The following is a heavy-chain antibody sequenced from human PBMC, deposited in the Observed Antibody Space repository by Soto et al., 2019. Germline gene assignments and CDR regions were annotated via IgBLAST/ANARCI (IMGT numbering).Heavy chain of an antibody. J-gene: IGHJ3*01. Sequence: SETLSLTCTVSGASISSSYWSWLRQSPGKGLEWIGYIHYSGNSNYKPSLKRRVTISLDSTRSQFSLKMRAMTAADTAVYYCARGYYESRDQSNPFDLWGQGTMVTVSS. V-gene: IGHV4-59*12. CDR3: ARGYYESRDQSNPFDL. CDR1: GASISSSY. D-gene: IGHD3-22*01. CDR2: IHYSGNS.